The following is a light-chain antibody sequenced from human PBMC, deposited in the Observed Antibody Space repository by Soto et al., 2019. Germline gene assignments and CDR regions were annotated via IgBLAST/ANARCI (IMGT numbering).Light chain of an antibody. J-gene: IGKJ4*01. V-gene: IGKV3-20*01. CDR3: QQYSSSPLT. CDR2: GAS. CDR1: QSVSSNY. Sequence: EIVLTQSPGTLSLSPGERATLSCRASQSVSSNYLAWYQQQPGQAPRLLIYGASSMATGIPERFSGSGSGTDFTLTISRLEPEDFAVYYCQQYSSSPLTFGGGTKVEIK.